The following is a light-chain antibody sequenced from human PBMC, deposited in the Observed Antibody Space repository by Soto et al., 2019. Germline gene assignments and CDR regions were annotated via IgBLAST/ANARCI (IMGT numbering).Light chain of an antibody. V-gene: IGKV1-5*03. CDR1: QTISSW. Sequence: DIQMTQSPSTLSGSVGDRVTITCRARQTISSWLAWYQQKPGKAPKLLIYKASTLKSGVPSRFSCSGSGTEFTLTLSSLQPYDFATYFRQLINSYSEALGQGAKV. CDR2: KAS. CDR3: QLINSYSEA. J-gene: IGKJ1*01.